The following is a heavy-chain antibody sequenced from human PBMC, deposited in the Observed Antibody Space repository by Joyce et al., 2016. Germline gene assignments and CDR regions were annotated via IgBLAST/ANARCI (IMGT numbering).Heavy chain of an antibody. CDR3: ARVGRTGYTCDY. Sequence: EVQLVESGGGLVQPGGSLRLSCAAFGFSFNTYSINWVRQAPGKGLEWLSYLSARSGTIYYADSVKGRFTISRDNAKNSVYLQMNSLRDEDTAVYYCARVGRTGYTCDYWGQGTLVTVSS. CDR1: GFSFNTYS. D-gene: IGHD5-24*01. CDR2: LSARSGTI. J-gene: IGHJ4*02. V-gene: IGHV3-48*02.